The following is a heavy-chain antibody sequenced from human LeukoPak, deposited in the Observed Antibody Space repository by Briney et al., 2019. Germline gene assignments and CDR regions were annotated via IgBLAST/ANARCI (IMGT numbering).Heavy chain of an antibody. CDR2: ISRSGST. V-gene: IGHV4-61*02. CDR3: ARSTVTTGFAYYYYYMDV. D-gene: IGHD4-17*01. Sequence: SQTLSLTCTVSGDSISSGDYYWSWIRQPAGKGLEWIGRISRSGSTNYNPSLKSRVTITVDTSKNQFSLKLSSVTAADTAVYYCARSTVTTGFAYYYYYMDVWGKGTTVTVSS. CDR1: GDSISSGDYY. J-gene: IGHJ6*03.